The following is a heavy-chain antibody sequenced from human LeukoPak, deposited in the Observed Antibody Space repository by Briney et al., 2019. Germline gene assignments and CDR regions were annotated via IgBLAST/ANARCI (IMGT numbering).Heavy chain of an antibody. CDR2: IIPIFGTA. Sequence: GASVKVSCKASGGTFSSYAISWVRQAPGQGLEWMGGIIPIFGTANYAQKFQGRVTITADESTSTAYMELSSLRSEDTAVYYCASRELRYSGSSPGAFDIWGQGTMVTVSS. V-gene: IGHV1-69*13. D-gene: IGHD1-26*01. CDR1: GGTFSSYA. J-gene: IGHJ3*02. CDR3: ASRELRYSGSSPGAFDI.